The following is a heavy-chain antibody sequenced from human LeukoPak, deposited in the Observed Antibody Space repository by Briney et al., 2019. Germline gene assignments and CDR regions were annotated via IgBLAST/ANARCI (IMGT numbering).Heavy chain of an antibody. D-gene: IGHD1-26*01. CDR1: GFTFTFYW. V-gene: IGHV3-7*01. CDR3: ATYSGSYLR. Sequence: GGSLRLSCAASGFTFTFYWMSWVRQAPGKGLEWVANIKQDGSEKYYVDSVKGRFTISRDNAKNSLYLQTNGLRAEDTAVYYCATYSGSYLRWGQGTLVTVSS. J-gene: IGHJ4*02. CDR2: IKQDGSEK.